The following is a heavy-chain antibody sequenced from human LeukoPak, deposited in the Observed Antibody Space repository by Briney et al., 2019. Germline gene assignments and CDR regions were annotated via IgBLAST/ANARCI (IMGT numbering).Heavy chain of an antibody. CDR1: GYTFTGYY. Sequence: ASVKVSCKASGYTFTGYYMHWVRQARGQGLEWMGWINPNSGGTNYAQKFQGRVTMTRDTSISTAYMELSRLRSDDTAVYYCASASGYSYGFAFDIWGQGTMVTVSS. V-gene: IGHV1-2*02. CDR2: INPNSGGT. J-gene: IGHJ3*02. D-gene: IGHD5-18*01. CDR3: ASASGYSYGFAFDI.